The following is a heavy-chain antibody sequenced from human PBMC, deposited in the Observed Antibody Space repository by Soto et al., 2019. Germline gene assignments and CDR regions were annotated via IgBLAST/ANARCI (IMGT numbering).Heavy chain of an antibody. CDR2: SPYSGYT. J-gene: IGHJ4*02. Sequence: QVQLQESGPGLVKPSQTLSLTCTVSGGSISSGGYYWSWIRQHPGKGLEWMGWISPYSGYTHSAQKFQGRLTLTTDTAATTAYMELRSLRSADTALYYCTREAIVVIPAAQPSHFDSWGQGTLVTVSS. V-gene: IGHV4-31*03. CDR3: TREAIVVIPAAQPSHFDS. D-gene: IGHD2-2*01. CDR1: GGSISSGGYY.